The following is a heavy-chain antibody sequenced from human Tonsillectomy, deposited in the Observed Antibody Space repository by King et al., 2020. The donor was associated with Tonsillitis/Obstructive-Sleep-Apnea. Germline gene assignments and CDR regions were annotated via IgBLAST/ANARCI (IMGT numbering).Heavy chain of an antibody. CDR3: AKSEGSACPTPNDY. D-gene: IGHD6-19*01. CDR1: GFTFTSYA. Sequence: VQLVESGGGLVQPGGSLRLSCAASGFTFTSYAMSWVRQVPGKGLEWVSSISSSGGSIYYAGSVKGRFTISRDNSKNTLYLQMNSLRAQDTAVYYCAKSEGSACPTPNDYWGQGTLVTVSS. J-gene: IGHJ4*02. CDR2: ISSSGGSI. V-gene: IGHV3-23*04.